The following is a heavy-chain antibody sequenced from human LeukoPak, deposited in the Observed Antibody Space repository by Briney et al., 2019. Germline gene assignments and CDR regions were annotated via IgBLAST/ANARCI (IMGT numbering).Heavy chain of an antibody. D-gene: IGHD2-2*01. CDR1: GYTFTSYA. J-gene: IGHJ6*04. CDR3: ARGDPQGYCSSTSCYGAGIYYYYGMDV. Sequence: ASVKVSFKASGYTFTSYAMHWVRQAPGQRLEWMGWINAGNGNTKYSQKFQGRVTITRDTSASTAYMELSSLRSEDTAVYYCARGDPQGYCSSTSCYGAGIYYYYGMDVWGKGTTVTVSS. V-gene: IGHV1-3*01. CDR2: INAGNGNT.